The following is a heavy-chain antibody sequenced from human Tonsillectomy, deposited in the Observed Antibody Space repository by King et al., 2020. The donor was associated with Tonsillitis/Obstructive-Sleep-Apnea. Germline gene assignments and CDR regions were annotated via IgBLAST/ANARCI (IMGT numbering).Heavy chain of an antibody. CDR3: ARVGVGAT. Sequence: VQLVESGGGVVQPGRSLRLSCAASGFTFSRYGMHWVRQAPGKGMEWVAFIWYDGSNKYYADSVKGRFTISRDNSKNTLYLQIKSLRAGDTAVYYCARVGVGATWGQGTRVTVSS. V-gene: IGHV3-33*01. D-gene: IGHD1-26*01. J-gene: IGHJ4*02. CDR1: GFTFSRYG. CDR2: IWYDGSNK.